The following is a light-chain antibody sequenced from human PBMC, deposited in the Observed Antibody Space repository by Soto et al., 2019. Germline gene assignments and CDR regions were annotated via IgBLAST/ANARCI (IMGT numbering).Light chain of an antibody. CDR2: SAS. J-gene: IGKJ5*01. CDR1: QDISVY. Sequence: DIQMTQSPSSLSASVGDRVTITCRASQDISVYLAWYQQKPGKVPKLLIYSASTLQSGVPSRFSGSGSGTDFTLTISSLQPEDVATYYCKKFNTAPLTFAQGTRLEIK. V-gene: IGKV1-27*01. CDR3: KKFNTAPLT.